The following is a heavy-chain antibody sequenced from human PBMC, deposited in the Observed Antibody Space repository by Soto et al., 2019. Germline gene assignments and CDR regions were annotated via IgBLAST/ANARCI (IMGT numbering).Heavy chain of an antibody. J-gene: IGHJ4*02. CDR2: ISYTGNT. CDR3: ARPNDYWNGYGPFDY. CDR1: GRSISSVGYY. Sequence: QVQLQASGPGLVKPSQTLSLTCAVSGRSISSVGYYWSWVRQHPGKGLEWIGSISYTGNTYYNPSLENRLSISLDTSENRFYLRLNSVTAVDTAIYYCARPNDYWNGYGPFDYWGQGSLVTVSS. D-gene: IGHD3-3*01. V-gene: IGHV4-31*11.